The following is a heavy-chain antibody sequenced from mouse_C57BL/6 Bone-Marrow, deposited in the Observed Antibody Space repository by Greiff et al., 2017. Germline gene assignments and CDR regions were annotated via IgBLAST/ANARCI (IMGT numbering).Heavy chain of an antibody. CDR1: GFTFSDYG. V-gene: IGHV5-17*01. CDR3: AREVLLLGCAY. Sequence: EVKLMESGGGLVKPGGSLKLSCAASGFTFSDYGMHWVRQAPEKGLEWVAYISSGSSTIYYADTVKGRFTISRDNAKNTLFLQMTSLRSEDTAMYYCAREVLLLGCAYWGQGTLVTVSA. D-gene: IGHD1-1*01. CDR2: ISSGSSTI. J-gene: IGHJ3*01.